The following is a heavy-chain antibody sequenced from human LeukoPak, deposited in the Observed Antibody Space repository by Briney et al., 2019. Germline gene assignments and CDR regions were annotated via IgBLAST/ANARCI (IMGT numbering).Heavy chain of an antibody. D-gene: IGHD5-12*01. CDR2: IYYSGYT. J-gene: IGHJ4*02. Sequence: PSETLSLTCTVSGGSISTYYWSWFRQPPGKGLEWIGYIYYSGYTNYIPSLKSRVTISLDTSKNQLSLSLSSVTAADTAVYYCARGNLVATLYFDYWGQGALVTVSS. CDR3: ARGNLVATLYFDY. CDR1: GGSISTYY. V-gene: IGHV4-59*01.